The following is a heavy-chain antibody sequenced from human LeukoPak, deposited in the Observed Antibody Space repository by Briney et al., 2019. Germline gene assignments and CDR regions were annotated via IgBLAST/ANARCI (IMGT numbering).Heavy chain of an antibody. D-gene: IGHD2-2*02. Sequence: PGGSLRLSCAASGFTFSSYGMHWVRQAPGKGLEWVALISYDGSNKYYADSVKGRFTISRDNSKNTLYLQMNSLRAEDTAVYYCASHCSSTSCYNYWGQGTLVTVSS. CDR3: ASHCSSTSCYNY. V-gene: IGHV3-30*03. CDR2: ISYDGSNK. J-gene: IGHJ4*02. CDR1: GFTFSSYG.